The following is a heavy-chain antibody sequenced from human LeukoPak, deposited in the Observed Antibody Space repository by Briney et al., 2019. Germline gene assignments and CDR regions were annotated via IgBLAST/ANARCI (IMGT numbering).Heavy chain of an antibody. D-gene: IGHD3-3*01. V-gene: IGHV3-30*02. CDR1: GFTFSSYG. CDR3: AKDARITIFGVVSPPPDV. J-gene: IGHJ6*04. CDR2: IRHDGSNK. Sequence: QPGGSLRLSCAASGFTFSSYGMHWVRQAPGKGLEWVAFIRHDGSNKYYVDSVKGRFTISRDNSKNTLYLQMNSLRVEDTAVYYCAKDARITIFGVVSPPPDVWGKGTTVTVSP.